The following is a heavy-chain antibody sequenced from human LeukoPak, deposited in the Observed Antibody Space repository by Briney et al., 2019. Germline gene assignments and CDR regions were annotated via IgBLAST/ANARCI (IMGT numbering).Heavy chain of an antibody. CDR2: FYYSGST. D-gene: IGHD3-22*01. Sequence: PSETLSLTCTVSGGSISSGDYYWSWIRQPPGKGLEWIGYFYYSGSTYYNPSLKNRVTISVDTSKNQFSLKLSSVTAADTAVYYCARPYYYDSRIDPWGQGTLVTVSS. V-gene: IGHV4-30-4*01. CDR1: GGSISSGDYY. J-gene: IGHJ5*02. CDR3: ARPYYYDSRIDP.